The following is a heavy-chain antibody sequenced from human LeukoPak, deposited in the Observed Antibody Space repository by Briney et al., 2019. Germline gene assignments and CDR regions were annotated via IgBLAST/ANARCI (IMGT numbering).Heavy chain of an antibody. D-gene: IGHD3-22*01. J-gene: IGHJ4*02. CDR2: ISAYNGNT. CDR1: GYTFTGHY. CDR3: ARDLKYYYDSSGYYPDY. Sequence: ASVKVSCKASGYTFTGHYMHWVRQAPGQGLEWMGWISAYNGNTNYAQKLQGRVTMTTDTSTSTAYMELRSLRSDDTAVYYCARDLKYYYDSSGYYPDYWGQGTLVTVSS. V-gene: IGHV1-18*04.